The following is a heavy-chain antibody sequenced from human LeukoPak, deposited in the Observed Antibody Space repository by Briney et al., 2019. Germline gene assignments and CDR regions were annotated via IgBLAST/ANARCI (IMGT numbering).Heavy chain of an antibody. V-gene: IGHV1-18*01. J-gene: IGHJ4*02. CDR2: ISAYNGNT. CDR3: ARAESHTGTYSYFDY. Sequence: ASVKVSCKASGYTFTSYGISWVRQAPGQGLEWMGWISAYNGNTNYAQKLQGRVTMTTDTSTSTAYMELRSLRSDDTAVYYCARAESHTGTYSYFDYWGQGTLVTVSS. CDR1: GYTFTSYG. D-gene: IGHD1-26*01.